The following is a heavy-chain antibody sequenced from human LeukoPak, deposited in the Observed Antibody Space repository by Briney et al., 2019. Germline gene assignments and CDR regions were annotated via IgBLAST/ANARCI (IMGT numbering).Heavy chain of an antibody. J-gene: IGHJ3*02. CDR2: LYCGGSA. CDR1: GVSISSNY. CDR3: ARATGYYDSSGSIGDAFDI. Sequence: SETLSLTCTVSGVSISSNYWSWIRQPPGRGLEWIAYLYCGGSANYNPSQQSRVTISVDTSKNQFSLKLSLVTAADTAVYCCARATGYYDSSGSIGDAFDIWGQGTMVTVSS. V-gene: IGHV4-59*01. D-gene: IGHD3-22*01.